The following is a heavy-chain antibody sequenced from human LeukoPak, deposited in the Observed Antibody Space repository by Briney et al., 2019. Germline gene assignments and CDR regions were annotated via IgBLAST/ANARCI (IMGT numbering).Heavy chain of an antibody. Sequence: SETLSLTCAVYGGSFSGYYWSWIRQHPGKGLEWIGYIYYSGSTYYNPSLKSRVTISVDTSKNHFSLKLSSVTAADTAVYYCAREGVLPRRVGMDVWGQGTTVTVSS. CDR3: AREGVLPRRVGMDV. V-gene: IGHV4-31*02. CDR2: IYYSGST. J-gene: IGHJ6*02. D-gene: IGHD2-8*01. CDR1: GGSFSGYY.